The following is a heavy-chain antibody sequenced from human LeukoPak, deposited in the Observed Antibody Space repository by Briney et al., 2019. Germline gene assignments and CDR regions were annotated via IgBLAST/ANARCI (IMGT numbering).Heavy chain of an antibody. CDR2: IKEDGSET. Sequence: GGSLRLSCAASGFTFSTFWMTWVRQAPGKGLEWLANIKEDGSETYYVDSVKGRFTISRDNAKSSLYLQMNTLRFEDTAVYYCARDGPRSGESSYDYWGQGTLATVSS. CDR1: GFTFSTFW. CDR3: ARDGPRSGESSYDY. D-gene: IGHD2-15*01. V-gene: IGHV3-7*05. J-gene: IGHJ4*02.